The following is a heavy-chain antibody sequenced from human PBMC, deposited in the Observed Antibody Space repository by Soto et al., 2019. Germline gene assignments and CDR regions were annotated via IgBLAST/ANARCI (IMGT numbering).Heavy chain of an antibody. CDR2: VNPSGGHT. D-gene: IGHD2-21*02. CDR1: GDTFTDYY. V-gene: IGHV1-46*01. CDR3: ARGGHVVVVTAALDY. Sequence: QVQLMQSGAEVKKPGASVKASCKASGDTFTDYYIHWVRQAPGQGLEWMGTVNPSGGHTTYAQHFLGRVTMTRDTSTSTLYMELTSLPSDDTAIYYCARGGHVVVVTAALDYWGQGTLVTVSS. J-gene: IGHJ4*02.